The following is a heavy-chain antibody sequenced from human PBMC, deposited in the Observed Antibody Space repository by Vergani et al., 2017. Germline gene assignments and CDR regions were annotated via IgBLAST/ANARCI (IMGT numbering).Heavy chain of an antibody. CDR2: IFYSGNT. Sequence: QVQLQESGPGVVKPSQTLSLTCAVSGGSISSGDHCWTWIRQRPGKGLEWIGYIFYSGNTYDNPTLRSRLTISRDTSQNQFSLKLRSVTAADTAVYYCARVDTQVPATSHFYYMDVWGKGTTVVVSS. CDR1: GGSISSGDHC. D-gene: IGHD6-25*01. V-gene: IGHV4-31*11. J-gene: IGHJ6*03. CDR3: ARVDTQVPATSHFYYMDV.